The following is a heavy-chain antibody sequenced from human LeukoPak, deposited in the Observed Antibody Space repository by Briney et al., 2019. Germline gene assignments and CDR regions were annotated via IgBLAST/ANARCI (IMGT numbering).Heavy chain of an antibody. CDR3: ARDREYYGSGQPQNYYYYMDV. V-gene: IGHV4-39*02. J-gene: IGHJ6*03. CDR1: GGSISSYY. CDR2: IYYSGST. D-gene: IGHD3-10*01. Sequence: PSETLSLTCTVSGGSISSYYWSWIRQPPGKGLEWIGSIYYSGSTYYNPSLKSRVTISVDTSKNQFSLKLSSVTPEDTAVYYCARDREYYGSGQPQNYYYYMDVWGKGTTVTISS.